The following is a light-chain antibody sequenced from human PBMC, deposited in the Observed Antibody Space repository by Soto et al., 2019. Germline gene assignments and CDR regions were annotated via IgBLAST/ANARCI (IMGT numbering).Light chain of an antibody. J-gene: IGKJ1*01. CDR2: GAS. CDR1: QSISNK. CDR3: QQYNNWPPWT. V-gene: IGKV3-15*01. Sequence: EIVMTQSPATLSVSPGERATLSCRAIQSISNKVAWYQQKPGQAPRLLIYGASTRATTIPARFSGSGSGTEFTLTISSLQSEDFAVYYCQQYNNWPPWTFGQGTKVDIK.